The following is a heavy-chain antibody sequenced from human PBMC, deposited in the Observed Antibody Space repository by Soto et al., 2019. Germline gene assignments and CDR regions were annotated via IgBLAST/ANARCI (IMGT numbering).Heavy chain of an antibody. J-gene: IGHJ4*02. V-gene: IGHV3-7*02. CDR1: GFTFSSYW. CDR2: IKQDGTEK. CDR3: AGGTGWFIVD. D-gene: IGHD6-19*01. Sequence: EVQLVESGGGLVQPGGSLRLSCAASGFTFSSYWMNWVRQAPGKGLEWVANIKQDGTEKNYVDSVKDRFTISRDNAKSSLHLQLNRLRADDTAVYYCAGGTGWFIVDWGQGTLVTVSS.